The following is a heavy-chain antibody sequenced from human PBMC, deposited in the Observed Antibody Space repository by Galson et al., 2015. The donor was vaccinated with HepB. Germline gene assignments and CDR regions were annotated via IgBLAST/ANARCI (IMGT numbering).Heavy chain of an antibody. J-gene: IGHJ4*02. V-gene: IGHV3-23*01. Sequence: SLRLSCAASGFSFSSYAMSWVRQAPGKGLEWVSALSGGGDTTYSADSVKGRFTISRDNSKCTLYLQMNSLSAEDTAVYYCAKVDPTNVYYGSGMLLGPNDYWGQGTLVTVSS. D-gene: IGHD3-10*01. CDR3: AKVDPTNVYYGSGMLLGPNDY. CDR1: GFSFSSYA. CDR2: LSGGGDTT.